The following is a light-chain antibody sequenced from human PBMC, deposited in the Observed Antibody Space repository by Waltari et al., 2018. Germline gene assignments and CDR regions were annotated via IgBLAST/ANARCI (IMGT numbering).Light chain of an antibody. CDR1: QSISDW. V-gene: IGKV1-5*03. Sequence: DIQLTQVPSTVSASVGDSVTITCRASQSISDWLAWYQQKPGTAPKLLIYKASNLQSGVPSRFSGSGAGTEFTLTINNLQPDDFATYYCQQYNGYSVTFGQGAKVELK. CDR3: QQYNGYSVT. CDR2: KAS. J-gene: IGKJ1*01.